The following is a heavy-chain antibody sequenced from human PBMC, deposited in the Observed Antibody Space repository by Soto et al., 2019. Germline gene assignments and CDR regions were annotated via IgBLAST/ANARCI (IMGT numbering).Heavy chain of an antibody. CDR3: ARDGTPYYYDSSGYYASGWFDP. CDR2: IISNFGTA. D-gene: IGHD3-22*01. Sequence: QVQLVQSGAEVKKPGSSVKVSCKASGGTFSSYAISWVRQAPRQGLEWMEGIISNFGTANYAQKFQGRVTITAEKSTSTDYTERSSLRSEDTAVYYCARDGTPYYYDSSGYYASGWFDPWGQGNLVTVSS. J-gene: IGHJ5*02. V-gene: IGHV1-69*06. CDR1: GGTFSSYA.